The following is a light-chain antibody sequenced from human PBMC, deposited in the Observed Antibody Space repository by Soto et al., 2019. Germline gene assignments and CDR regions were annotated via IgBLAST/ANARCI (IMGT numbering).Light chain of an antibody. CDR3: QHRSSWPIT. J-gene: IGKJ5*01. CDR1: QSVSGY. CDR2: DIS. Sequence: EIVLTQSPGTLSLSPGERATLSFMASQSVSGYLAWYQQKPGQAPRLLIYDISKRATGIPARFSGSGSATDFTLTISSLEPEDFAVYYCQHRSSWPITFGQGTRLEIK. V-gene: IGKV3-11*01.